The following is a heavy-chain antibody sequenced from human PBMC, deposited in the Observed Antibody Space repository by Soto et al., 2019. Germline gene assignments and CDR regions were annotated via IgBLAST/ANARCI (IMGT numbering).Heavy chain of an antibody. V-gene: IGHV4-4*07. CDR1: GDSISSYF. Sequence: SETLSLTCTVSGDSISSYFWSWIRQPAGKGLEWIGRVHTSGSTTYNPSLKSRVTMSVDTSKSQFSLKLTSVTAADTAVYYCAREKAVASTGRLDPWGQGTLVTVSS. J-gene: IGHJ5*02. CDR2: VHTSGST. CDR3: AREKAVASTGRLDP. D-gene: IGHD6-19*01.